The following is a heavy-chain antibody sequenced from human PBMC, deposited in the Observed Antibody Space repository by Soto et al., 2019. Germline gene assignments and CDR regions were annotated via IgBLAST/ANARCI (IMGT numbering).Heavy chain of an antibody. CDR2: IYYSGST. CDR1: GGSISSSTYS. CDR3: ANNNWFAP. V-gene: IGHV4-39*01. J-gene: IGHJ5*02. Sequence: SETLSLTCTVSGGSISSSTYSWGWIRQPPGKGLQWIGSIYYSGSTYYNPSLKSRVTISVDTSKNQFSLKLSSVTAADTPVYYGANNNWFAPSALGTLVPVSS.